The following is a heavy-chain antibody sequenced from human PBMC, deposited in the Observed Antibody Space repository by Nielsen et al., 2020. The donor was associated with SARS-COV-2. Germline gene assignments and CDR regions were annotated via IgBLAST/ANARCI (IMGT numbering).Heavy chain of an antibody. CDR3: AHDWTAIVVVPSGGVDY. J-gene: IGHJ4*02. CDR2: ISYDGSNK. V-gene: IGHV3-30*03. Sequence: AGTLTLSCAASGFTFSTYGMHWVRQAQGKGLEWVAAISYDGSNKSYVDSVKGRFTISRDNSKNTLYLQMSSLREEDTAVYYCAHDWTAIVVVPSGGVDYWGQGTPVTVSS. D-gene: IGHD2-15*01. CDR1: GFTFSTYG.